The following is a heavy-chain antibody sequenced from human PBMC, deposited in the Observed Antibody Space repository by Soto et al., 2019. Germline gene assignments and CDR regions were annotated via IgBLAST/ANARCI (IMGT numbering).Heavy chain of an antibody. J-gene: IGHJ4*02. D-gene: IGHD3-10*01. V-gene: IGHV4-39*01. CDR2: IYYSGST. Sequence: QLQLQESGPGLVKPSETLSLTCTVSGGSISSSSYYWGWIRQPPGKGLEWIGSIYYSGSTHYNPSLKSRVTIAVDTSKNQFSLKLSSVTAADTAVYYCATPWFGDGDYWGQGTLVTVSS. CDR3: ATPWFGDGDY. CDR1: GGSISSSSYY.